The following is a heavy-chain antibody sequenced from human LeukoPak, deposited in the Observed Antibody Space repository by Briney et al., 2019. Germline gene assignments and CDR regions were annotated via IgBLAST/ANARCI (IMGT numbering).Heavy chain of an antibody. V-gene: IGHV3-48*03. J-gene: IGHJ4*02. Sequence: GGSLRLSYTASGFTFSNHAMNWVRQAPGQGLEWVSYISTSGSPIYYADSVKGRFTISRDNAKNSLYLQMNSLRAEDTAVYCCARKYCSSTSCLFDYWGQGSLVTVSS. CDR3: ARKYCSSTSCLFDY. CDR1: GFTFSNHA. D-gene: IGHD2-2*01. CDR2: ISTSGSPI.